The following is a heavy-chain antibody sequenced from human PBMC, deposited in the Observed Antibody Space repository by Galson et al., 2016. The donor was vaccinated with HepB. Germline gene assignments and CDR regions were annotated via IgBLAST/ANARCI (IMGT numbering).Heavy chain of an antibody. CDR3: AKGSSLSAAVSLWFDP. Sequence: SLRLSCAASGFTFFDYAMTWVRQARGKGLEWVSSISGSGGSTFYADSVKGRFTISRDNSKNTVYLQMNSLRADDTAVYYCAKGSSLSAAVSLWFDPWGQGTLVTVSS. J-gene: IGHJ5*02. CDR2: ISGSGGST. D-gene: IGHD6-13*01. V-gene: IGHV3-23*01. CDR1: GFTFFDYA.